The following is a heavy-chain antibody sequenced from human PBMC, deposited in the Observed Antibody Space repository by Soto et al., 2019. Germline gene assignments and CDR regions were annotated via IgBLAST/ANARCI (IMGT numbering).Heavy chain of an antibody. Sequence: DVQLVESGGGLVQPGGSLRLSCAASGFPFTYAMHWVRQAPGKGLEWISYINSASTTTFHAGSVKGRFTVSRDHAKTSLSLQMSSLIHEDTAVYYCAGDLAQWGQGMLVTVSS. CDR2: INSASTTT. D-gene: IGHD3-16*01. V-gene: IGHV3-48*02. CDR1: GFPFTYA. J-gene: IGHJ4*02. CDR3: AGDLAQ.